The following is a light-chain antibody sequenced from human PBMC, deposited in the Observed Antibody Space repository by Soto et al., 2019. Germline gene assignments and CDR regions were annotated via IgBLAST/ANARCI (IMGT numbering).Light chain of an antibody. CDR2: NEN. Sequence: QSVLTQPPSASGPPEKGATFSFLGGGPTMGINTENGYQHPPGTAPKLLIYNENQRPSGVPDRFSGAKSGTSASLAITGLQSEDEADYYCAAWDGSLNHILFGGGTKLTVL. CDR3: AAWDGSLNHIL. J-gene: IGLJ2*01. V-gene: IGLV1-44*01. CDR1: GPTMGINT.